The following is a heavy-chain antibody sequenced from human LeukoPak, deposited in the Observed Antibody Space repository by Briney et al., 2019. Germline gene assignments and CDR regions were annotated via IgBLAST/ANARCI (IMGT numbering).Heavy chain of an antibody. D-gene: IGHD4-11*01. CDR2: IYSGGST. J-gene: IGHJ4*02. Sequence: TGGSLRLSCAASGFTFSSYSMNWVRQAPGKGLEWVSVIYSGGSTYYADSVKGSFTISRDNSKNTLYLQMNSLRAEDTAVYYCASFTGPFDYWGQGTLVTVSS. V-gene: IGHV3-66*01. CDR3: ASFTGPFDY. CDR1: GFTFSSYS.